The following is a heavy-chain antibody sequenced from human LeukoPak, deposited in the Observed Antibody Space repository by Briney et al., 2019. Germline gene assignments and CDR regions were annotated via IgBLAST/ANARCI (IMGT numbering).Heavy chain of an antibody. CDR3: AGGPGYCSGGSCYNYGMDV. J-gene: IGHJ6*02. Sequence: SETLSLTCTVSGGSISSCYWSWIRQPPGKGLEWIGYIYYSGSTNYNPSLKSRVTISVDTSKNQFSLKLSSVTAADTAVYYCAGGPGYCSGGSCYNYGMDVWGQGTTVTVSS. CDR2: IYYSGST. D-gene: IGHD2-15*01. V-gene: IGHV4-59*01. CDR1: GGSISSCY.